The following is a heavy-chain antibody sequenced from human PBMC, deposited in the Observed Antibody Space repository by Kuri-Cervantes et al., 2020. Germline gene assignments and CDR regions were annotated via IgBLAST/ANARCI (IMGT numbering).Heavy chain of an antibody. CDR2: IWYDGSNK. J-gene: IGHJ3*02. Sequence: GGSLRLSCAASGFTFRSYGMHWVRQAPGKGLEWVAVIWYDGSNKYYADSVKGRFTISRDNSKNTLYLQMNSLRAEDTAVYYCAREGRDSSSLWAFDIWGQGTIVTVSS. D-gene: IGHD3-22*01. V-gene: IGHV3-33*01. CDR1: GFTFRSYG. CDR3: AREGRDSSSLWAFDI.